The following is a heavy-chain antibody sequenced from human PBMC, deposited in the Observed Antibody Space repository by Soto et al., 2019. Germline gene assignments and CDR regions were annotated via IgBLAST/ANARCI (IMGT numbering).Heavy chain of an antibody. CDR1: GYTFTNYD. J-gene: IGHJ3*02. CDR2: INPNSGNT. CDR3: ARGHRSLHDAFDI. Sequence: ASVKVSCKASGYTFTNYDIHWVRQATGQGLEWMGWINPNSGNTGYAEKFQGGVIMTRNTSISTDYMEVSSLRSEDTAVYYCARGHRSLHDAFDICGQGTMVTVSS. D-gene: IGHD3-10*01. V-gene: IGHV1-8*01.